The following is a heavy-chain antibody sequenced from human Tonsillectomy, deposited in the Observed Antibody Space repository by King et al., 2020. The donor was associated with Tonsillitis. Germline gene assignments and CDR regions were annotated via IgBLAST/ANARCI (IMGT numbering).Heavy chain of an antibody. CDR2: IIPIFGTA. D-gene: IGHD3-22*01. V-gene: IGHV1-69*01. CDR3: AREPPHPDYDNNHDYYYYYGMDV. CDR1: GGTFSSYA. J-gene: IGHJ6*02. Sequence: QLVQSGAEVKKPGSSVKVSCKASGGTFSSYAISWVRQAPGQGLEWMGGIIPIFGTANYAQKFQGRVTITADESTSTAYMELSSLRSEDTAVYYCAREPPHPDYDNNHDYYYYYGMDVWGQGTTVTVSS.